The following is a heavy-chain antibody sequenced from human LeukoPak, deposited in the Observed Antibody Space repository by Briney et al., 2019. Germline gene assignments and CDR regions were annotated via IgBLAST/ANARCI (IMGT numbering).Heavy chain of an antibody. D-gene: IGHD6-19*01. CDR3: ARDEFGAVAGTPNWFDP. J-gene: IGHJ5*02. V-gene: IGHV4-59*12. CDR1: GGSISSYY. CDR2: IYYSGST. Sequence: SETLSLTCTVSGGSISSYYWSWIRQPPGKGLEWIGYIYYSGSTNYNPSLKSRVTMSVDTSKNQFSLKLSSVTAADTAVYYCARDEFGAVAGTPNWFDPWGQGTLVTVSS.